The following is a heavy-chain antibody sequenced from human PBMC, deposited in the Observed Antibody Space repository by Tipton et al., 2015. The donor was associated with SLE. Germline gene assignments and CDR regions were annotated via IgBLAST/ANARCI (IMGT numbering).Heavy chain of an antibody. CDR2: IYYSGST. Sequence: TLSLTCTVSGGSISSGGYYWSWIRPHPGKGLEWIGYIYYSGSTYYNPSLKSRVTISVDTSKNQFSLKLSSVTAADTAVYYCARVKSDYGDCWGQGTLVTVSS. CDR1: GGSISSGGYY. V-gene: IGHV4-31*03. CDR3: ARVKSDYGDC. J-gene: IGHJ4*02.